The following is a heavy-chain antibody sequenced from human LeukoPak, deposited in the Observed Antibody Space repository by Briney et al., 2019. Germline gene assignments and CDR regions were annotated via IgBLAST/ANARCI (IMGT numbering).Heavy chain of an antibody. V-gene: IGHV1-2*02. CDR2: INPNSGGT. J-gene: IGHJ5*02. D-gene: IGHD2-2*01. Sequence: ASVKVSCKASGYMFTGYYMHWVRQAPGQGLEWMGWINPNSGGTDYAQKFQGRVTMTRDTSISTAYMELSRLRPDDTAVYYCAIHIVVVPAAKKKNWFDPWGQGTLVTVSS. CDR3: AIHIVVVPAAKKKNWFDP. CDR1: GYMFTGYY.